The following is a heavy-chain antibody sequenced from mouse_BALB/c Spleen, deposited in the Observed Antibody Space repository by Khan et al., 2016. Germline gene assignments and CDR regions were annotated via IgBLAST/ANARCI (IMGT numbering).Heavy chain of an antibody. V-gene: IGHV3-2*02. CDR2: ISYSGYT. J-gene: IGHJ3*01. CDR3: AKGRRKAWFAY. Sequence: VQLQQSGPGLVKPSQSLSLTCTVTGYSITSDYAWNWIRQFPGNKLEWMGYISYSGYTTYNPSLTSRISITRDTSKNQFFLQLNSVTTEDTATYYCAKGRRKAWFAYWGQGTLVTVSA. CDR1: GYSITSDYA.